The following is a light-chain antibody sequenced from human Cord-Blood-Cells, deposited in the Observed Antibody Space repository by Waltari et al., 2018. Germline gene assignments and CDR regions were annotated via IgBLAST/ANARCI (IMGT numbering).Light chain of an antibody. CDR3: QQRSNWPIFT. CDR1: QSVSSY. CDR2: DAS. V-gene: IGKV3-11*01. J-gene: IGKJ3*01. Sequence: EIVLTQSPATLSLSPGDRATLSCRASQSVSSYLAWYQQKPGQAPRLLIYDASNRATGIPARFSGSGSVTDFTLTISSLEPEDFAVYYCQQRSNWPIFTFGPGTKVDIK.